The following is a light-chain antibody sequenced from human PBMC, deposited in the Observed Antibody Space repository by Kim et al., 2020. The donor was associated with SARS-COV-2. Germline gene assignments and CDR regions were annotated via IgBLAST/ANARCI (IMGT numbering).Light chain of an antibody. Sequence: QSVLTQPPSVSAAPGQKVTISCSGSSSNIGSNYVSWYRQLPGTAPKLLIFDNNKRPSGIPDRFSGSKSGTSATLGITGLQTGDEADYYCATWDSSLSAGVFGGGTKLTVL. CDR3: ATWDSSLSAGV. J-gene: IGLJ3*02. CDR2: DNN. V-gene: IGLV1-51*01. CDR1: SSNIGSNY.